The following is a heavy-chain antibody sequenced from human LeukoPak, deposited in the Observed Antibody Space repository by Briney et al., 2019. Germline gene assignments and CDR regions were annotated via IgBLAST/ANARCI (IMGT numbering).Heavy chain of an antibody. CDR2: ITGGGTTT. D-gene: IGHD6-19*01. CDR1: GFTFNIFA. Sequence: GGSLRLSCVASGFTFNIFAVSWVRQAPGKGLDWVSGITGGGTTTSYGDSVKGRFTTSRDNSNNTLFLQINSPRAEDTAVYYCATGTSDWYCRFDYWGQGTLVTVSS. CDR3: ATGTSDWYCRFDY. J-gene: IGHJ4*02. V-gene: IGHV3-23*01.